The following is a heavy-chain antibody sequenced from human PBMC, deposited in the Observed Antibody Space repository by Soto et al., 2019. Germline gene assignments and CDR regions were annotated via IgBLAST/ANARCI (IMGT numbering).Heavy chain of an antibody. CDR2: IFYSGAF. CDR3: ARAPVTPAIFGVALPYCFDS. J-gene: IGHJ4*02. Sequence: SENLSLSCTVSGGSISSDRSYWSWIRQRPRMGLDWIGYIFYSGAFYYTPSLRGRVMILADTSKNHFTLRLSAVTAADTAVYYCARAPVTPAIFGVALPYCFDSWGQGTQVTVSS. V-gene: IGHV4-31*03. CDR1: GGSISSDRSY. D-gene: IGHD3-3*01.